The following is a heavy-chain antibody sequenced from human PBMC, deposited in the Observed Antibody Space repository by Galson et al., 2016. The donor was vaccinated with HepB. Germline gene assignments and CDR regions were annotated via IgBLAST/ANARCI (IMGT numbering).Heavy chain of an antibody. CDR3: ARAWIHLYDLDY. D-gene: IGHD5-18*01. CDR1: GFTFTSYA. V-gene: IGHV3-23*01. J-gene: IGHJ4*02. Sequence: SLRLSCAASGFTFTSYAMSWVRQAPGKGLEWVSGITGSGAGTYYADSVKGRFTISRDNSKNTLYLQMNSLRAEDTAVYYCARAWIHLYDLDYWGQGILVTVSS. CDR2: ITGSGAGT.